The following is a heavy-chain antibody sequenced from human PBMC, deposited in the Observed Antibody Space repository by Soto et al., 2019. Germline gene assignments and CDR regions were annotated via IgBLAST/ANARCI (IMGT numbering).Heavy chain of an antibody. CDR1: GFSLSNARMG. D-gene: IGHD3-3*01. CDR2: IFSNDEK. CDR3: ARNGEYYDLWSCYSFEY. V-gene: IGHV2-26*01. Sequence: QVTLKESGPVLVKPPETLTLTCTVSGFSLSNARMGVSWIRQPPGKALEWLAHIFSNDEKSYSTSLKIRLTISKDTYKSQVVLTRTNMDHVDTSTYYCARNGEYYDLWSCYSFEYWGQWTLVTVCS. J-gene: IGHJ4*02.